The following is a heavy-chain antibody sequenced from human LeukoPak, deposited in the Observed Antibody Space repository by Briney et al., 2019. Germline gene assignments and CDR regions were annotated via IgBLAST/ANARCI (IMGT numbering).Heavy chain of an antibody. J-gene: IGHJ1*01. CDR2: IYHSGST. Sequence: SETLSLTCTVSGGSISTYYWNWIRRPPGKGLEWIGYIYHSGSTNYNPSLQSRVTISVDTSKNQFSLNLNSVTAADTAVYYCARGGAARLHFQNWGQGTLVTVSS. CDR1: GGSISTYY. CDR3: ARGGAARLHFQN. V-gene: IGHV4-59*01. D-gene: IGHD6-6*01.